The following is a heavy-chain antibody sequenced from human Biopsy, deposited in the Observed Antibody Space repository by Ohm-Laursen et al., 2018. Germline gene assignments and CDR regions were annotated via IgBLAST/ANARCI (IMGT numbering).Heavy chain of an antibody. V-gene: IGHV1-2*02. J-gene: IGHJ4*02. CDR2: IYPNSGDT. CDR3: ARDLLEWSLPS. Sequence: SSVKVSCKASGDAFLGYYLHWVRQAPGQGLEWMGSIYPNSGDTDFTQKFQGRVSMTRDTSVSTAYLELSSLRSDDTAIYYCARDLLEWSLPSWGQGTLVTVSS. D-gene: IGHD3-3*01. CDR1: GDAFLGYY.